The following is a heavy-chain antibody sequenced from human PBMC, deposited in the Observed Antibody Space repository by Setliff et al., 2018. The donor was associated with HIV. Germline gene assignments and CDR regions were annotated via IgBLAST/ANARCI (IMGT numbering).Heavy chain of an antibody. D-gene: IGHD1-26*01. CDR3: ARDRGSGSWFDF. CDR1: GASITSGSYY. Sequence: LSLTCTVSGASITSGSYYWSWIRQPAGKGLEWIGRFYTSGSTNYNPSLKSRVTMSVDTSKNQFSLKLSSVTAADTAVYYCARDRGSGSWFDFWGQGTLVTVSS. J-gene: IGHJ4*02. V-gene: IGHV4-61*02. CDR2: FYTSGST.